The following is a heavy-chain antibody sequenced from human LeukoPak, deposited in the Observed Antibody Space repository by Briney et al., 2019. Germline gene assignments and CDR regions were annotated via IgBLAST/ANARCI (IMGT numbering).Heavy chain of an antibody. Sequence: GGSLRLSCAASGFTFTSYSMNWVPPATGKGLEWVSSISSSTNYISYADSVKGRFTISRDNAKNSLYLQMNSLRADDTAVYYCARSPTKPTGSLSDYWGQGTLVTVSS. CDR2: ISSSTNYI. CDR1: GFTFTSYS. J-gene: IGHJ4*02. CDR3: ARSPTKPTGSLSDY. V-gene: IGHV3-21*01. D-gene: IGHD3-10*01.